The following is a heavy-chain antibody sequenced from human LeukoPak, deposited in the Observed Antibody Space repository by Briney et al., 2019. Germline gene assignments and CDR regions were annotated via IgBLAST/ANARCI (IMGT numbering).Heavy chain of an antibody. D-gene: IGHD3-9*01. V-gene: IGHV3-7*01. CDR1: GFSFSSTL. CDR2: IKEDGSVK. CDR3: ARADCSASTCYLRRSWFDP. Sequence: GGSLRLSCAASGFSFSSTLLTWVRQAPGKGLEWLANIKEDGSVKNYVDSVKGRFIISRDNADNSLYLQMNSLRAEDTAVYYCARADCSASTCYLRRSWFDPWGQGTLVTVSS. J-gene: IGHJ5*02.